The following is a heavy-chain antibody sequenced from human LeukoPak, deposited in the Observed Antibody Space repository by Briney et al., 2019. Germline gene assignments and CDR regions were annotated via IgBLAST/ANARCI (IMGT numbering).Heavy chain of an antibody. V-gene: IGHV3-21*04. CDR2: ISSSSSYI. Sequence: GGSPRLSCAASGFTFSSYSMNWVRQAPGKGLEWVSSISSSSSYIYYADSVKGRFTISRDNAKNSLYLQMNSLRAEDTAVYYCARKLVIRVSGMDVWGQGTTVTVSS. J-gene: IGHJ6*02. CDR3: ARKLVIRVSGMDV. CDR1: GFTFSSYS. D-gene: IGHD3-9*01.